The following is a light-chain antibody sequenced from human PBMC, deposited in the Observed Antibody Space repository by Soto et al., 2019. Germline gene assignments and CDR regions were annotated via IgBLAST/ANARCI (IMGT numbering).Light chain of an antibody. Sequence: EIELTQSPGTLSLSPGERATLFCRASQSVRSSHLAWFRQRPGQAPRLLIYGASRRATGIPERFSGSGSGTDFTLTISRLEPEDFAVYYCQQYGSSSWTFGLGTKVEIK. V-gene: IGKV3-20*01. J-gene: IGKJ1*01. CDR3: QQYGSSSWT. CDR1: QSVRSSH. CDR2: GAS.